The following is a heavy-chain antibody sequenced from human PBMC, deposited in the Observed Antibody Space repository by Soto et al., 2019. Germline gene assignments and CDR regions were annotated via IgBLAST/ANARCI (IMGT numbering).Heavy chain of an antibody. J-gene: IGHJ6*03. V-gene: IGHV4-34*01. Sequence: GSTNYNPSLKSRVTISVDTSKNQFSLKLSSVTAADTAVYYCARHPQNDYGDYGHYYYYMDVWGKGTTVTVSS. D-gene: IGHD4-17*01. CDR2: GST. CDR3: ARHPQNDYGDYGHYYYYMDV.